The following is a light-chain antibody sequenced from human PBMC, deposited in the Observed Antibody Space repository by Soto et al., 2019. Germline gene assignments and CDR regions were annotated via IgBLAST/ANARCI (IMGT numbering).Light chain of an antibody. J-gene: IGLJ2*01. Sequence: QSVLTQPPSVSGAPGQRVTISCTGSSSNIGAGYDVHWYQQLPGTAPKLLIYGTSNRPSGVPDRFSGSKSGTSASLAITGLQAEDEADYYCQSYDSSLSVPDVVFGGGTKVTVL. CDR2: GTS. CDR3: QSYDSSLSVPDVV. CDR1: SSNIGAGYD. V-gene: IGLV1-40*01.